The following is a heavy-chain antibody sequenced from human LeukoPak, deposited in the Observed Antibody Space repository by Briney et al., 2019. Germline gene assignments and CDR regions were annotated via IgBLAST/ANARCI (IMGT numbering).Heavy chain of an antibody. CDR2: ISYDGSNK. V-gene: IGHV3-30*03. Sequence: GGSLILSCAASGFTFTNYVMHWGRQAPGKGLEWVAVISYDGSNKYYADSVKGRFTISRDNSKNTLYLQMNSLRAEDTAVYYCARALYDSSGYLDYWGQGTLVTVSS. J-gene: IGHJ4*02. CDR1: GFTFTNYV. D-gene: IGHD3-22*01. CDR3: ARALYDSSGYLDY.